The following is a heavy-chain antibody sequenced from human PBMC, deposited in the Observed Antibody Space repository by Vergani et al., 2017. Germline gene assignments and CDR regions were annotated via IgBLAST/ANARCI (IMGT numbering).Heavy chain of an antibody. CDR1: GGSISSYY. Sequence: QVQLQESGPGLVKPSEPLSLTCTVSGGSISSYYWSWIRQPPGKGLEWIGYIYYSGSTNYNPSLKSRVTISVDTSKNQFSLKLSSVTAADTAVYYCARRSRYYDSSGYYAGPGYFDYWGQGTLVTVSS. D-gene: IGHD3-22*01. CDR2: IYYSGST. CDR3: ARRSRYYDSSGYYAGPGYFDY. V-gene: IGHV4-59*08. J-gene: IGHJ4*02.